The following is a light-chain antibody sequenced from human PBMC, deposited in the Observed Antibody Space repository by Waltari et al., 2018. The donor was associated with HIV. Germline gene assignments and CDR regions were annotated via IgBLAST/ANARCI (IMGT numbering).Light chain of an antibody. CDR2: GNS. V-gene: IGLV1-40*01. CDR1: SSNIGAGYD. CDR3: QSYDSNLSGL. J-gene: IGLJ2*01. Sequence: QSELTQPPSVSAAPGQRVTISCTGSSSNIGAGYDVHWYQQVPGRAPKVVFYGNSKPPAVVPGRFSGSKSGSSASLVITGLQSEEEADYYCQSYDSNLSGLFGGGTKVTVL.